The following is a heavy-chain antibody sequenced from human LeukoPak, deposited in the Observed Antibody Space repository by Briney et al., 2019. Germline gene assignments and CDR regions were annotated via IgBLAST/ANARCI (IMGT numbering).Heavy chain of an antibody. CDR1: GFSFSPTW. CDR3: AKGVVPAARGGWFDP. J-gene: IGHJ5*02. CDR2: ITSDGTSI. D-gene: IGHD2-2*01. Sequence: PGGSLRLSCAASGFSFSPTWMHWVRQPPGQGLVWVARITSDGTSISYAESVKGRFTISRDNAKNSLYLQMNSLKAEDTALYYCAKGVVPAARGGWFDPWGQGTLVTVSS. V-gene: IGHV3-74*03.